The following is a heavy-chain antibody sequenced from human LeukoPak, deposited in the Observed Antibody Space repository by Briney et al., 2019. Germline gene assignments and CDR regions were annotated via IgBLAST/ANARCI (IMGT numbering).Heavy chain of an antibody. D-gene: IGHD6-13*01. CDR3: ARDPPRIAAAGTDY. Sequence: KPSETLSLTCTVSGGSISSSSYYWGWIRQPPGKGLEWIGSIYYSGSTYYNPSLKSRVTISVDTSKNQFSLKLSSVTAADTAVYYCARDPPRIAAAGTDYWGQGTLVTVSS. J-gene: IGHJ4*02. V-gene: IGHV4-39*07. CDR2: IYYSGST. CDR1: GGSISSSSYY.